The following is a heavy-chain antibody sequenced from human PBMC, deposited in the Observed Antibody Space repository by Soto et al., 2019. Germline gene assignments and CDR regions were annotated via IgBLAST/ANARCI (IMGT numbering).Heavy chain of an antibody. CDR3: ARDWDIVILSVPIPNYHYGMDV. D-gene: IGHD2-15*01. Sequence: GGSLRLSCEGSGFTFSAYAMNWVRQAPGKGLEWVSYISSRSDTLYYADSVKGRFTISRDNAKNSVYLQVNNLRDEDTAVYYCARDWDIVILSVPIPNYHYGMDVWGQGTTVTV. CDR1: GFTFSAYA. J-gene: IGHJ6*02. CDR2: ISSRSDTL. V-gene: IGHV3-48*02.